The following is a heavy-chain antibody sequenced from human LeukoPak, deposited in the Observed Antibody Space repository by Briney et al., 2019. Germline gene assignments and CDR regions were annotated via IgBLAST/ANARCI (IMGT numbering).Heavy chain of an antibody. CDR1: GYSFTSYW. CDR3: ARHVDTDTNYYYYGMDV. Sequence: GESLKISCKGSGYSFTSYWIGWVRQMPGKGLEWMGIIYPSDSDTRYSPSFQGQVTISADKSISTAYLQWSSLKASDTAMYYCARHVDTDTNYYYYGMDVWGQGTTVTVSS. D-gene: IGHD5-18*01. CDR2: IYPSDSDT. J-gene: IGHJ6*02. V-gene: IGHV5-51*01.